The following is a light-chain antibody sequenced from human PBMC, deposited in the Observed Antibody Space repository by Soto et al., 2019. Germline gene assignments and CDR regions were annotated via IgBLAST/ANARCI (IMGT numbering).Light chain of an antibody. V-gene: IGKV3D-7*01. CDR1: QSVSSSY. Sequence: PGERVTLSYRASQSVSSSYLTWYQQKPGHAPRLLIYGASTRATSIPARFSGSGSGTDFTLTISSLQPEDFAVYYCQQDYTRFTFGPGTKVDI. CDR2: GAS. J-gene: IGKJ3*01. CDR3: QQDYTRFT.